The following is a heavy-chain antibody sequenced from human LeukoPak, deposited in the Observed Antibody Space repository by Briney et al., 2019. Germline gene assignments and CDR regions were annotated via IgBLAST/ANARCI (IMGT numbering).Heavy chain of an antibody. CDR2: INWNGGST. V-gene: IGHV3-20*04. D-gene: IGHD6-13*01. J-gene: IGHJ4*02. Sequence: PGGSLRLSCAASGFTFDDYGMSWVRLAPGKGLEWVSGINWNGGSTGYADSVKGRFTIPRDNAKHSLYLQMKRLRDQDTALYYCAMLRGIAAAGSGGWGQGTLVTVSS. CDR3: AMLRGIAAAGSGG. CDR1: GFTFDDYG.